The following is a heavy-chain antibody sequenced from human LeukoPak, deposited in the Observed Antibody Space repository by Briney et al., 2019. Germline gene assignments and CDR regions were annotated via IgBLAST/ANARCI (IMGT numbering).Heavy chain of an antibody. Sequence: SQTLSLTCTVSGASIRSGDYYWSWIRQPPGKGLEWIGYIYDSGSTYYNPSLKSRVTISVDTSKNQFSLKLSSVTAADTAVYYCARVACSSTSCYRHYGMDVWGQGTTVTVSS. CDR3: ARVACSSTSCYRHYGMDV. CDR1: GASIRSGDYY. D-gene: IGHD2-2*02. J-gene: IGHJ6*02. V-gene: IGHV4-30-4*01. CDR2: IYDSGST.